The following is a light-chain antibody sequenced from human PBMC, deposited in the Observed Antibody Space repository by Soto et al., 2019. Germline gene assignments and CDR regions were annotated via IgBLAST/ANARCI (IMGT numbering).Light chain of an antibody. J-gene: IGKJ1*01. CDR3: QQYGSSPWT. Sequence: EIVLTQSPGTLSLSPGERAALSCRASQSVNNDYLAWYHQKPGRAPRLVIYGASKSATGIPDRFSGSGSGEDFTLTISRLAPEDVAVYYWQQYGSSPWTFGQGTNVEIK. V-gene: IGKV3-20*01. CDR1: QSVNNDY. CDR2: GAS.